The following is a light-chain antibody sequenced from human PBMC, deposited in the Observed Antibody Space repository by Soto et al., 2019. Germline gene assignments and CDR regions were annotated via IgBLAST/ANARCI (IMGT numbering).Light chain of an antibody. V-gene: IGKV1D-13*01. J-gene: IGKJ5*01. CDR1: QGISSA. CDR3: QQFKNYLIT. CDR2: DAS. Sequence: AIQLTQSPSSLSASVGDRVTITCRASQGISSALAWYQQKPGKAPKLLIYDASSLESGVPSRFSGSGAGTDFTLSISSLKPEDLSTYYCQQFKNYLITFGQGTRLELK.